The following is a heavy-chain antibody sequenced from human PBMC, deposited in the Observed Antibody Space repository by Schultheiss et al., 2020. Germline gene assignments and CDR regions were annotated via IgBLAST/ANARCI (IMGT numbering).Heavy chain of an antibody. CDR2: FDPEDGET. Sequence: ASVKVSCKVSGYTLTELSMHWVRQAPGKGLEWMGGFDPEDGETIYAQKFQGRVTMTEDTSTDTAYMELSSLRSEDTAVYYCATIFGVVIMGGWFDPWGQGTLVNVYS. D-gene: IGHD3-3*01. J-gene: IGHJ5*02. V-gene: IGHV1-24*01. CDR3: ATIFGVVIMGGWFDP. CDR1: GYTLTELS.